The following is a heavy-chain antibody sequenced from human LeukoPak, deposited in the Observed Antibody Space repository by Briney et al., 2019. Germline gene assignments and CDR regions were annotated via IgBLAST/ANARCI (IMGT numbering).Heavy chain of an antibody. CDR3: VRERFHGSGAPKFDH. CDR1: GFIFSDYA. J-gene: IGHJ4*02. D-gene: IGHD3-10*01. Sequence: GGSLRLSCAASGFIFSDYAMSWVRQAPGKGLEWVSGISASGASTYYADSVKGRFTISRDKSTEKLYLQMNSLRAEDTAVYYCVRERFHGSGAPKFDHWGQGILVTVSS. CDR2: ISASGAST. V-gene: IGHV3-23*01.